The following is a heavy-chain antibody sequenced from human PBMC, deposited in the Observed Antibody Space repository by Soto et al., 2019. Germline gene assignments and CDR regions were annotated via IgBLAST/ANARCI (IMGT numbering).Heavy chain of an antibody. CDR1: GYTFTGYC. D-gene: IGHD3-3*01. Sequence: ASVKVSCKASGYTFTGYCMHWVRQAPGQGLEWMGWINPNSGGTNYAQKFQGRVTMTRDTSISTAYMELSRLRSDDTAVYYCARDKDYDFWSGYYPGPLDYWGQGTLVTV. CDR3: ARDKDYDFWSGYYPGPLDY. J-gene: IGHJ4*02. V-gene: IGHV1-2*02. CDR2: INPNSGGT.